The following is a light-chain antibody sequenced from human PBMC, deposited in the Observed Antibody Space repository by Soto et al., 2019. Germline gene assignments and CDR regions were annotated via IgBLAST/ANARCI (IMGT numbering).Light chain of an antibody. CDR1: QSVSGN. Sequence: EIVMTQSPATLSVSPGERAALSCRASQSVSGNLAWYQQTPGQAPRLLIYGASTRATGIPARVSGSGFGTEFTLTISSLKSEDFAVNYCQQYNYRPPAFGQGTRLEIK. V-gene: IGKV3-15*01. CDR2: GAS. CDR3: QQYNYRPPA. J-gene: IGKJ5*01.